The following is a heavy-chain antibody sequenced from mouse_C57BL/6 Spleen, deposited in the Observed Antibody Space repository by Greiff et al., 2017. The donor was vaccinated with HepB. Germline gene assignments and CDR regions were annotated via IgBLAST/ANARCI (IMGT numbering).Heavy chain of an antibody. V-gene: IGHV1-19*01. Sequence: EVQLQQSGPVLVKPGASVKMSCKASGYTFTDYYMNWVKQSHGKSLEWIGVINPYNGGTSYNQKFKGKATLTVDKSSSTAYMELNSLTSEDSAVYYCARSRPLYGYDEGAWFAYWGQGTLVTVSA. J-gene: IGHJ3*01. D-gene: IGHD2-2*01. CDR2: INPYNGGT. CDR1: GYTFTDYY. CDR3: ARSRPLYGYDEGAWFAY.